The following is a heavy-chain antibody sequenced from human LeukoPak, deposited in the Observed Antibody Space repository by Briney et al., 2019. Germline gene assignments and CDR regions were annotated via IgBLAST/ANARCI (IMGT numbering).Heavy chain of an antibody. Sequence: GGSLRLSCAASGFTASSNYMSWVRQAPGKGLEWVAVIYSGGSTYYADSVKGRFTISRDNSKNTLYHQMNSLRAEDTAVYYCARDYYDSSGYYGFDYWGQGTLVTVSS. CDR1: GFTASSNY. D-gene: IGHD3-22*01. CDR2: IYSGGST. CDR3: ARDYYDSSGYYGFDY. J-gene: IGHJ4*02. V-gene: IGHV3-66*01.